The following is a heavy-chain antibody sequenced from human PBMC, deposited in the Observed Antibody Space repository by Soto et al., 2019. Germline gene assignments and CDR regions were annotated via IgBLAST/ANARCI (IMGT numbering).Heavy chain of an antibody. CDR1: GYTFTSYA. CDR3: ARDYDSRDIGY. J-gene: IGHJ4*02. D-gene: IGHD3-22*01. CDR2: INAGNGNT. Sequence: ASVKVSCKASGYTFTSYAMHWVRQAPGQGLEWMGWINAGNGNTKYSQKFQGRVTITRDTSASTAYMELSSLRSEDTAVYYCARDYDSRDIGYWGQGTLVTVSS. V-gene: IGHV1-3*01.